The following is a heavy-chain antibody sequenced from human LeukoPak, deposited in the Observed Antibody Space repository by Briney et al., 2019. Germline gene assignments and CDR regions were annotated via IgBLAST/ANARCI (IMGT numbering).Heavy chain of an antibody. J-gene: IGHJ4*02. V-gene: IGHV4-39*07. Sequence: SETLSLTCTVSGGSISSSSYYWGWIRQPPGKGLEWIGSIYYSGSTYYNPPLKSRVTISVDTSKNQFSLKLSSVTAADTAVYYCASIAVAGAKWGQGTLVTVSS. CDR3: ASIAVAGAK. CDR2: IYYSGST. D-gene: IGHD6-19*01. CDR1: GGSISSSSYY.